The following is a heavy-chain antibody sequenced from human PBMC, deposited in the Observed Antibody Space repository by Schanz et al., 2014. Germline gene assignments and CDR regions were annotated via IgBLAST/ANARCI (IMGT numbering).Heavy chain of an antibody. Sequence: QAQLMQSGPELKRPGASVKVSCTASGYTLKNYGISWVRQAPGLGLEWMGRIIPSLGLAKYEQKFQDKVTITADTSTTTAYMELSGLRSEDTAVYYCARGRGCTGGSCYSWFDLWGQGTLVTVAS. CDR1: GYTLKNYG. V-gene: IGHV1-69*04. J-gene: IGHJ5*02. CDR2: IIPSLGLA. D-gene: IGHD2-15*01. CDR3: ARGRGCTGGSCYSWFDL.